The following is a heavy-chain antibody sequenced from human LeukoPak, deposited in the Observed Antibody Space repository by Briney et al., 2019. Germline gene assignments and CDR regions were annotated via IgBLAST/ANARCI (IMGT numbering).Heavy chain of an antibody. Sequence: GGSLRLSCAASGFTFSNAWMNWVRQAPGKGLEWVGRVKSKTDGGTVDYTTPVKGRFTISRDDSKNTLYLQMNSLKTEDTAVYYCTTNYYGSGSYSSEAFDVWGQGTMVTVSS. J-gene: IGHJ3*01. CDR2: VKSKTDGGTV. D-gene: IGHD3-10*01. V-gene: IGHV3-15*01. CDR1: GFTFSNAW. CDR3: TTNYYGSGSYSSEAFDV.